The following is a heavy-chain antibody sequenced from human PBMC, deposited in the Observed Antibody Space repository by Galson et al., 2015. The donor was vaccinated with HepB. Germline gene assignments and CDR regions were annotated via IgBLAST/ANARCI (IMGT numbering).Heavy chain of an antibody. D-gene: IGHD3-22*01. CDR3: ARGHDSSGYYHSYYLDY. CDR1: GGSISSYY. CDR2: IYYSGST. V-gene: IGHV4-59*01. Sequence: SETLSLTCTVSGGSISSYYWSWIRQPPGKGLEWIGYIYYSGSTNYNPSLKSRVTISVDTSKNQFSLKLSSVAAADTAVYYCARGHDSSGYYHSYYLDYWGQGTLVTVSS. J-gene: IGHJ4*02.